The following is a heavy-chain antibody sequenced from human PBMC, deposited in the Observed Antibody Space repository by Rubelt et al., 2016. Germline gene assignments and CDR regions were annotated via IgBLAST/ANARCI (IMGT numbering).Heavy chain of an antibody. Sequence: VRQAPGKGLEWVSAISGSGGSTYYADSVKGRFTISRDNSKNTRYLQMNSLRAEDTAVYYCAKDYYDSSYPTRSPSDYWGQGTLVTVSS. J-gene: IGHJ4*02. V-gene: IGHV3-23*01. D-gene: IGHD3-22*01. CDR3: AKDYYDSSYPTRSPSDY. CDR2: ISGSGGST.